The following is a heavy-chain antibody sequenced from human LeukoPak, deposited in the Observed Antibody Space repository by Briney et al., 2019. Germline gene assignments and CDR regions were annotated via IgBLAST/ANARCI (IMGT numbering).Heavy chain of an antibody. J-gene: IGHJ4*02. D-gene: IGHD2-8*01. CDR3: AKVSGYCTNGVCFSYY. CDR1: GFTFSGSA. V-gene: IGHV3-23*01. CDR2: ISGSGGST. Sequence: PGGSLRLSCAAFGFTFSGSAMSWVRQAPGKGLEWVSNISGSGGSTYYYAASVKGRFTTSKENSKTTRFRKMNSWRAEDTVVYYGAKVSGYCTNGVCFSYYWGEGTLVTVSS.